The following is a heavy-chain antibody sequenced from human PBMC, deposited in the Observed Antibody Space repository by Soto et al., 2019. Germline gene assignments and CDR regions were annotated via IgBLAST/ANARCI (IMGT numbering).Heavy chain of an antibody. CDR3: ATEGHRGEYLGD. CDR1: GFTFSNYA. V-gene: IGHV3-23*01. J-gene: IGHJ4*02. Sequence: PGGSLRLSCEASGFTFSNYAMSWVRQAPGKGLEWISAISGSGGKTYYADSVKGRFTISRDNSKNTLYLQTNNLRAEDTAVYYCATEGHRGEYLGDSGQGTLITVSS. CDR2: ISGSGGKT. D-gene: IGHD3-10*01.